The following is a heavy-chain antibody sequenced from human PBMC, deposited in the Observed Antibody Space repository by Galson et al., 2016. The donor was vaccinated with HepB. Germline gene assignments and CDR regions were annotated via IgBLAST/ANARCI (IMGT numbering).Heavy chain of an antibody. CDR3: VRAVPNGNYGMDV. V-gene: IGHV6-1*01. Sequence: CAISGDSVSGNSVAWMWIRQSPSRGLEWLGRTFYRSQWHYNYAESVKSRITINPDTSKNQFSLQLSSVTPEDTAVYYCVRAVPNGNYGMDVWGQGTAVTVSS. J-gene: IGHJ6*02. D-gene: IGHD6-6*01. CDR1: GDSVSGNSVA. CDR2: TFYRSQWHY.